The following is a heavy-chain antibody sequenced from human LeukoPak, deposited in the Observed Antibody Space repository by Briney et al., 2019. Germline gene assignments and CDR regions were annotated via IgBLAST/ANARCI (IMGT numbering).Heavy chain of an antibody. D-gene: IGHD3-22*01. CDR2: MYVSGST. J-gene: IGHJ3*02. Sequence: SETLSLTCTVSGGSISSHYWSWIRQPPGKGLEWIGYMYVSGSTKYNPSLKSRVTISVDMSRNQFSLKLSSVTAADTAVYYCGRLPDSRTEAVDIWGQGTVVTVSS. V-gene: IGHV4-59*08. CDR1: GGSISSHY. CDR3: GRLPDSRTEAVDI.